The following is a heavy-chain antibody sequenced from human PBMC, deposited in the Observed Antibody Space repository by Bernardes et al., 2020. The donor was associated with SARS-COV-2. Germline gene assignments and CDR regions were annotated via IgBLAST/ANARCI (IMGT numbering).Heavy chain of an antibody. CDR2: FHTRGST. V-gene: IGHV4-61*02. CDR3: ALTTVVPWAFDI. D-gene: IGHD4-17*01. Sequence: SETLSLTCTVSGDSLSSGDYYCSWIRQPAGKGLEYIGRFHTRGSTKYNPSHKSRVTMLLDISKTQFSLRLTSVTAADTAVYSCALTTVVPWAFDIWGQGSMVTVSS. J-gene: IGHJ3*02. CDR1: GDSLSSGDYY.